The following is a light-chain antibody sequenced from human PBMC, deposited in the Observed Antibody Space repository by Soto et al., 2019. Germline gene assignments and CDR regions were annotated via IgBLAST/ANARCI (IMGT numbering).Light chain of an antibody. CDR2: RTS. V-gene: IGLV1-44*01. CDR1: SANIGSNT. J-gene: IGLJ1*01. CDR3: AAWDDRPAVYV. Sequence: QSVPPQPPAASGTPGQILSLSCSGGSANIGSNTVTWYQQLPGPAPKHLISRTSQRSSGVPGPFSGSKSGASASLSISVLQSEDEADYSCAAWDDRPAVYVFGTGPKPTVL.